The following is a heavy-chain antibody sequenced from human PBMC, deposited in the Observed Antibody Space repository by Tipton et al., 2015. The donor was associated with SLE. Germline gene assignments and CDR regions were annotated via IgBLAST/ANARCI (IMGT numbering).Heavy chain of an antibody. CDR1: GGSISSGSYY. V-gene: IGHV4-61*02. CDR2: IYTSGST. D-gene: IGHD3-16*02. Sequence: TLSLTCTVSGGSISSGSYYWNWVRQPAGKGLEWIGRIYTSGSTNYNPSLKSRVTISVDTSKNQFSLKLSSVTAADTAVYYCAQAHLWGSYRYASDIWGQGTMVTVSS. J-gene: IGHJ3*02. CDR3: AQAHLWGSYRYASDI.